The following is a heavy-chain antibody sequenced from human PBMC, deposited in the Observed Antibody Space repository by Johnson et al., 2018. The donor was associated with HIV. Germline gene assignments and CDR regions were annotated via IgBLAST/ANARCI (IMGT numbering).Heavy chain of an antibody. CDR1: GFTFSSYG. J-gene: IGHJ3*02. CDR2: ISYDGSNK. CDR3: ARDRGGYYYDSSGADAFDI. V-gene: IGHV3-30*03. D-gene: IGHD3-22*01. Sequence: QVQLVESGGGVVQPGRSLRLSCAASGFTFSSYGMHWVRQAPGKGLEWVAVISYDGSNKYYADSVKGRFTISRDNSKNTLYLQMNSLRAEDTAVYYCARDRGGYYYDSSGADAFDIWGQGTMVTVSS.